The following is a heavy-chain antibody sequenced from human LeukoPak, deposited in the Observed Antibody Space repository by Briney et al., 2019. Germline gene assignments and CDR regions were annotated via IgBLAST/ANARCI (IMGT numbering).Heavy chain of an antibody. CDR3: AKNLDSSGWYGVDY. CDR2: ISGGGVST. V-gene: IGHV3-23*01. Sequence: GGSLRLSWAASGFTFSTYAMSWVRQAPGKGLEWVSAISGGGVSTYYADSVKGRFTISRDNSKNTLYLQMNSLRAEDTAVYYCAKNLDSSGWYGVDYWGQGTLVTVSS. J-gene: IGHJ4*02. D-gene: IGHD6-19*01. CDR1: GFTFSTYA.